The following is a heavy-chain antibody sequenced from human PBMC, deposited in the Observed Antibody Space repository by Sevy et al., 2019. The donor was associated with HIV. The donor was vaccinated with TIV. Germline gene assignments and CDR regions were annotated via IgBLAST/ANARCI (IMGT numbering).Heavy chain of an antibody. CDR3: AKDRSYYDSSGPPSHFDY. J-gene: IGHJ4*02. CDR1: GFTFSSYA. V-gene: IGHV3-23*01. D-gene: IGHD3-22*01. CDR2: ISGSGGST. Sequence: GGSLRLSCAASGFTFSSYAMSWVRQAPGKGLEWVSAISGSGGSTYYADSVKGRFTISRDNSKNTLYLQMNSLRAEDTGVYYWAKDRSYYDSSGPPSHFDYWGQGTLVTVSS.